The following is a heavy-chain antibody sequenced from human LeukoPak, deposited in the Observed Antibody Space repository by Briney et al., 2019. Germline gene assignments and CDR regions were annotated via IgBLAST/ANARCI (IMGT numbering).Heavy chain of an antibody. Sequence: ASVKVSCKASGYTFTGYYMHWVRQAPGQGLEWMGWINPNSGGTNYAQKFQGRVTMTRDTSISTACMELSRLRSDVTAVYYCARADEYGYFDYWGQGTLVTVSS. D-gene: IGHD4/OR15-4a*01. V-gene: IGHV1-2*02. J-gene: IGHJ4*02. CDR1: GYTFTGYY. CDR2: INPNSGGT. CDR3: ARADEYGYFDY.